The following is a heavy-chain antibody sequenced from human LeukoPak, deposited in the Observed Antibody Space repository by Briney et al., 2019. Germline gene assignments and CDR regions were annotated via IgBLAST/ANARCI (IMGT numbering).Heavy chain of an antibody. J-gene: IGHJ1*01. CDR2: INPSGGST. CDR1: GYTFTSYY. Sequence: ASVTVSCTASGYTFTSYYMHWVRQAPGQGLEWMGIINPSGGSTSYAQKFQGRVTMTRDTSTGTVYMELSSLRSGDTAVYYCARVSDDSSGYYAIQHWGQGTLVTVSS. V-gene: IGHV1-46*01. CDR3: ARVSDDSSGYYAIQH. D-gene: IGHD3-22*01.